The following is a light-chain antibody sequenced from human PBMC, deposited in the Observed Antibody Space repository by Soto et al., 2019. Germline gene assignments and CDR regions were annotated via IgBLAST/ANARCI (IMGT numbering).Light chain of an antibody. Sequence: QSVLTQLPSASGSPGQSVTISCTGTSSDVGGYNYVSWYQQHPGEAPRLMIYDVIKRPSGVPDRFSGSKSGNTASLTVSGLQAEDEAGYYCSSYAGSTNFVFGPGTKVTVL. CDR2: DVI. J-gene: IGLJ1*01. CDR1: SSDVGGYNY. CDR3: SSYAGSTNFV. V-gene: IGLV2-8*01.